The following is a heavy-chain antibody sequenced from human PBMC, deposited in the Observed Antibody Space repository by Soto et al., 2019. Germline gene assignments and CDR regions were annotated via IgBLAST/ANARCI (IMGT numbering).Heavy chain of an antibody. CDR1: GGTFSSYA. CDR2: IIPIFGTA. D-gene: IGHD3-10*01. V-gene: IGHV1-69*01. Sequence: QVQLVQSGAEVKKPGSSVKVSCKASGGTFSSYAISWVRQAPGQGLEWMGGIIPIFGTANYAQKFQGRVTITADESTSTAYMERSSLRSDDTAVYYCALTMVRGVNNYGMDVWGQGTTVTVSS. CDR3: ALTMVRGVNNYGMDV. J-gene: IGHJ6*02.